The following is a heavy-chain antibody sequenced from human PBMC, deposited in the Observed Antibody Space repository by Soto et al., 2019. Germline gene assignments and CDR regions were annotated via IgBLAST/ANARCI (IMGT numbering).Heavy chain of an antibody. CDR1: GGTFSSYA. V-gene: IGHV1-69*13. Sequence: SVKVSCKASGGTFSSYAISWVRQAPGQGLEWMGGIIPIFGTANYAQKFQGRVTITADESTSTAYMELSSPRSEDTAVYYCARVAIAAAGSWDYYYYYGMDVWGQGTTVTVSS. CDR3: ARVAIAAAGSWDYYYYYGMDV. J-gene: IGHJ6*02. CDR2: IIPIFGTA. D-gene: IGHD6-13*01.